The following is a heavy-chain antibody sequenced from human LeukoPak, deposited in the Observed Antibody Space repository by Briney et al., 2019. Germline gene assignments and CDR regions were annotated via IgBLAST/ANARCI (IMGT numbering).Heavy chain of an antibody. CDR1: GGSISSYY. CDR2: IYYSGST. Sequence: SETLSLTCTVSGGSISSYYWSWIRQPTGKGLEWLGYIYYSGSTNYNPSLKSRVTISEDKSKNQYSLKLSSVTAADTAVYYCARQSRVTMVRVVRRWWYDPWGQGTLVTVSS. J-gene: IGHJ5*02. CDR3: ARQSRVTMVRVVRRWWYDP. D-gene: IGHD3-10*01. V-gene: IGHV4-59*08.